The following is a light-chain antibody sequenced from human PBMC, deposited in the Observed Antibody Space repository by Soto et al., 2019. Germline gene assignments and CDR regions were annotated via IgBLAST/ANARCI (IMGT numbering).Light chain of an antibody. V-gene: IGKV3-15*01. CDR3: QQYNNWPPFT. CDR1: QSVSTN. CDR2: GAS. Sequence: EIMMTQSPATLSVSPGERAILSCRASQSVSTNLGWYQQKPGQAPRLLIFGASTRATGIPARFSGSGSGTEFTLTISSLQSEDSAVYYCQQYNNWPPFTFGQGTRLEIK. J-gene: IGKJ5*01.